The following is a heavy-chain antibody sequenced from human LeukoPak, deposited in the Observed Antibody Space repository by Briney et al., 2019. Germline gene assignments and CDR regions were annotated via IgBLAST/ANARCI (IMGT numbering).Heavy chain of an antibody. D-gene: IGHD6-19*01. CDR1: GFTFSSYG. CDR2: ISYDGSNK. V-gene: IGHV3-30*18. CDR3: GKEGLWYSSGWYSRYFDY. J-gene: IGHJ4*02. Sequence: GRSLRLSCAASGFTFSSYGMHWVRQAAGKGLEWVAVISYDGSNKYYADSVKGRFTISRDNSKTTLYLQMNSLRAEDTAVYYCGKEGLWYSSGWYSRYFDYWGQGTLVTVSS.